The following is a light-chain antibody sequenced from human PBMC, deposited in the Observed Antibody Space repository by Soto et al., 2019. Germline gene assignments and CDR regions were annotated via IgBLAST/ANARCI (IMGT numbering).Light chain of an antibody. J-gene: IGKJ4*01. CDR3: QKYGSSPLT. V-gene: IGKV3-20*01. Sequence: DIVLTQSPGTLSLSPGERATLSCRASQSVSSSYLAWYQQKPGQAPRLLIYGPSIRATGIPARFSGSGSGTDFALTISRLEPEDFAVYYCQKYGSSPLTFGGGTKVEIK. CDR1: QSVSSSY. CDR2: GPS.